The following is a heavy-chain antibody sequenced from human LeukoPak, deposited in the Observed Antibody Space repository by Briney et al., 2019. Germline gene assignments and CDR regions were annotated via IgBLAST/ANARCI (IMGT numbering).Heavy chain of an antibody. V-gene: IGHV1-18*01. CDR3: ARVDHYGSGSYYNRSPLDY. D-gene: IGHD3-10*01. Sequence: ASVKVSCKASGYTFTSYGISWVRQAPGQGLEWMGWISAYNGNTNYAQKLQGRVTMTTDTSTSTAYMELRSLRSDDTAVYYCARVDHYGSGSYYNRSPLDYWGQGTLATVSS. J-gene: IGHJ4*02. CDR2: ISAYNGNT. CDR1: GYTFTSYG.